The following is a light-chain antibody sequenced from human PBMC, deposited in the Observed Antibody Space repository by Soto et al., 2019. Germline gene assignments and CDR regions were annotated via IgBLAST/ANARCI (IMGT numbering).Light chain of an antibody. CDR3: QQYQIDWT. J-gene: IGKJ1*01. CDR2: GAS. V-gene: IGKV3-20*01. CDR1: QSVSSNY. Sequence: EIVLTQSPGTLSLSPGERATLSCGASQSVSSNYLVWYQQKPGQAPRLLIFGASSRATGTPDRFSGSGSGTDFTLTISSLQPDDFATYYCQQYQIDWTFGQGTKVDIK.